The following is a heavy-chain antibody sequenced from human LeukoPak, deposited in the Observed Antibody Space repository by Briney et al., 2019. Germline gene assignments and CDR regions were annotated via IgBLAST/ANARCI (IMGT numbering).Heavy chain of an antibody. CDR1: GFTFDDYA. Sequence: GGSLRLSCAASGFTFDDYAMHWVRQAPGKGLEWVSGISWNSGSIGCADSVKGRFTISRDNAKNSLYLQMNSLRAEDMALYYCTNDAAAEPYGDYADWGQGTLVTVSS. V-gene: IGHV3-9*03. D-gene: IGHD4-17*01. CDR2: ISWNSGSI. J-gene: IGHJ4*02. CDR3: TNDAAAEPYGDYAD.